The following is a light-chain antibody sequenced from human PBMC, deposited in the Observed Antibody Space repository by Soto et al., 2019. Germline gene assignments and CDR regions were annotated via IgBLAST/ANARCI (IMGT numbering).Light chain of an antibody. CDR3: CSFAGGYTYV. CDR1: SSDVGGYNY. V-gene: IGLV2-11*01. J-gene: IGLJ1*01. Sequence: QSALAQPRSVPGSPGQSVTISCTGTSSDVGGYNYVSWYQQHPGKAPKLMIYDVSKRPSGVPDRFSGSKSGNTASLTISGRQDEDEADFYCCSFAGGYTYVFGPGTKVTVL. CDR2: DVS.